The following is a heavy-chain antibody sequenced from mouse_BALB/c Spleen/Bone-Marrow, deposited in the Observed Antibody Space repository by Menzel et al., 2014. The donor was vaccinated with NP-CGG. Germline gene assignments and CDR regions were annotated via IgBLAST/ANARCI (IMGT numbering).Heavy chain of an antibody. CDR3: ARELGRGFAY. CDR1: GYAFTNYL. D-gene: IGHD4-1*01. V-gene: IGHV1-54*01. CDR2: INPGSGGI. J-gene: IGHJ3*01. Sequence: QVQLQQSGAELVRPGTSVTVSCKASGYAFTNYLIEWVKQRPGQGLEWIGVINPGSGGINYNEKFRVKATLTADKSSSIVYMQLSSLTSDDSAVYSCARELGRGFAYWGQGTLVTVSA.